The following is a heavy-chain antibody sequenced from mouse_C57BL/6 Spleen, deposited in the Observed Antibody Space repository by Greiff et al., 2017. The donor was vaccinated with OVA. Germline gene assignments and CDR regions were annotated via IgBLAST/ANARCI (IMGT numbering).Heavy chain of an antibody. Sequence: QVQLQQPGAELVKPGASVKLSCKASGYTFTSYWMHWVKQRPGQGLEWIGMIHPNSGSTNYNEKFKSKATLTVDKSSSTAYMQLSSLTSEDSAVYYCARWNYDGYYVNWGQGTLVTVSA. CDR1: GYTFTSYW. CDR2: IHPNSGST. J-gene: IGHJ3*01. D-gene: IGHD2-3*01. V-gene: IGHV1-64*01. CDR3: ARWNYDGYYVN.